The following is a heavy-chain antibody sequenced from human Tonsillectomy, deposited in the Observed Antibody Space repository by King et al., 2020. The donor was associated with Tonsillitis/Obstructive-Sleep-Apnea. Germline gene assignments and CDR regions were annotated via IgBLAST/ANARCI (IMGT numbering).Heavy chain of an antibody. CDR3: ARHRGQPEYFQH. D-gene: IGHD2-2*01. V-gene: IGHV4-59*08. CDR1: GGSISSYY. CDR2: IYYSGST. J-gene: IGHJ1*01. Sequence: QLQESGPGLVKPSETLSLTCTVSGGSISSYYWSWIRPPPGKGLEWIGYIYYSGSTNYNPSLKSRVTISVDTSKNQFSLKLSSVTAADTAVYYCARHRGQPEYFQHWGQGTLVTVSS.